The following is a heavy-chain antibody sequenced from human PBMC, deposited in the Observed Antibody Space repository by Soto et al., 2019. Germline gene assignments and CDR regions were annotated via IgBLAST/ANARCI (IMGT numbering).Heavy chain of an antibody. CDR1: GGTFSSYA. CDR3: AKSEVGATTSFYYYGVAV. D-gene: IGHD1-26*01. V-gene: IGHV3-23*01. Sequence: GGSLRLSCAASGGTFSSYAMSWVRQAPGKGLEWVSAISGSGGSTYYADSVKGRFTISRDNSKNTLYLQMNSLSAEDTAMYYCAKSEVGATTSFYYYGVAVRGQGTTVTVS. J-gene: IGHJ6*02. CDR2: ISGSGGST.